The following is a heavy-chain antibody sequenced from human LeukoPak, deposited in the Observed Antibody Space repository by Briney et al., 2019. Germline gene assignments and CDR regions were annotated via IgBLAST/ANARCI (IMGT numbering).Heavy chain of an antibody. D-gene: IGHD1-26*01. Sequence: GGSLRLSCAAPGFTFSSYAMHWVRQAPGKGLEWVAVISYDGSNKYYADSVKGRFTISRDNSKNTLYLQMNSLRAEDTAVYYCAREVWPGATFGFDYWGQGTLVTVSS. CDR3: AREVWPGATFGFDY. V-gene: IGHV3-30*04. CDR1: GFTFSSYA. CDR2: ISYDGSNK. J-gene: IGHJ4*02.